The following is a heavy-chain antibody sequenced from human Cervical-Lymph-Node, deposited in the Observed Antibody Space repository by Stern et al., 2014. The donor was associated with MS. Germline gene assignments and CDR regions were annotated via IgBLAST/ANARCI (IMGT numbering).Heavy chain of an antibody. D-gene: IGHD3-3*01. CDR3: ARAPTDGDFWSGYSPGDWFDP. CDR2: IIPVFGTA. V-gene: IGHV1-69*01. J-gene: IGHJ5*02. CDR1: GGSFSDYG. Sequence: QMQLVQSGAEVKKPGSSVKVSCKASGGSFSDYGISWIRQAPRQGLEWMGGIIPVFGTANYAQQFQGRVTITADESTSTAYMELSSLRSEDTAVYYCARAPTDGDFWSGYSPGDWFDPWGQGTLVTVSS.